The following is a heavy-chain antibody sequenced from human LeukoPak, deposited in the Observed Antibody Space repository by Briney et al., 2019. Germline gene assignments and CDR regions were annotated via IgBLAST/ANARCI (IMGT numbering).Heavy chain of an antibody. D-gene: IGHD5-18*01. V-gene: IGHV3-7*01. Sequence: GGSLRLSCAVSGFTFSSSSMSWVRQAPGKGLEWVANIKQDESEKYYVDSVKGRFTISRDNAKNSLYLQMNSLRAEDTAVYYCTRDHPGYSYGSQEYHYNYMDVWGKGTTVTVSS. CDR3: TRDHPGYSYGSQEYHYNYMDV. CDR2: IKQDESEK. J-gene: IGHJ6*03. CDR1: GFTFSSSS.